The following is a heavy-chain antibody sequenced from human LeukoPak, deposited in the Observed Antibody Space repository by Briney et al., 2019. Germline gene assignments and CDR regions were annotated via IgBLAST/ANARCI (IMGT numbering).Heavy chain of an antibody. V-gene: IGHV1-58*01. CDR3: AADLYYYGSGSTYKVDAFDI. Sequence: SLSVSCKASGVIFSSCAVQWVRQTRGQGLEWIGWIAVGSGDTNYAQKFQDRVTITRDMSTSTVYMELSSVRPEDTAVYSCAADLYYYGSGSTYKVDAFDIWGQGTMVSVSS. J-gene: IGHJ3*02. D-gene: IGHD3-10*01. CDR2: IAVGSGDT. CDR1: GVIFSSCA.